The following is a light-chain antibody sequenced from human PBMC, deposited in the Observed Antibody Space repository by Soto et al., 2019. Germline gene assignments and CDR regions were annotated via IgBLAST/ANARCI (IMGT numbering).Light chain of an antibody. CDR2: GAS. Sequence: DIQMTQSPSSLSASVGDRVTITCRASQPISTYLNWYQQKPGKGPKLLIYGASSLQSGVPSRFSGSGSGTDFTLTISSLQPEDFATYFGQHSYSSPLYTFGQGTKLEI. V-gene: IGKV1-39*01. J-gene: IGKJ2*01. CDR3: QHSYSSPLYT. CDR1: QPISTY.